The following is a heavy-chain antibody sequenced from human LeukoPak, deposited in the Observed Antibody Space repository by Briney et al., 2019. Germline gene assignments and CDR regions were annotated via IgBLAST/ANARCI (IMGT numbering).Heavy chain of an antibody. CDR2: INPNSGGT. D-gene: IGHD2-2*01. CDR3: ASPYPDCSSTSCYARIAARRTDYYYYGMDV. Sequence: GASVKVSCKASGYTFTGYYMHWVRQAPGQGLEWMGWINPNSGGTNYAQKFQGRVTMTRDTSISTAYMELSSLRSEDTAVYYCASPYPDCSSTSCYARIAARRTDYYYYGMDVWGQGTTVTVSS. CDR1: GYTFTGYY. V-gene: IGHV1-2*02. J-gene: IGHJ6*02.